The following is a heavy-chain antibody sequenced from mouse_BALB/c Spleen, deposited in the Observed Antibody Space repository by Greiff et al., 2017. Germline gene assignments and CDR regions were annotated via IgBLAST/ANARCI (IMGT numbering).Heavy chain of an antibody. CDR1: GYTFTSYW. Sequence: QVQLQQSGAELAKPGASVKMSCKASGYTFTSYWMHWVKQRPGQGLEWIGYINPSTGYTEYNQKFKDKATLTADKSSSTAYMQLSSLTSEDSAVYYCAKEDHTRGLGYWGQGTTLTVSS. D-gene: IGHD2-12*01. CDR2: INPSTGYT. CDR3: AKEDHTRGLGY. V-gene: IGHV1-7*01. J-gene: IGHJ2*01.